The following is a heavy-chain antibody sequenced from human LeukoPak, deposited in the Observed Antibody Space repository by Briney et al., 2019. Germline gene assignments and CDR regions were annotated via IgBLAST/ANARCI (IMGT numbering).Heavy chain of an antibody. J-gene: IGHJ6*03. Sequence: IPGGSLRLSCAASGFTFSDYYMSWIRQAPGKGLEWVSYISSSGSTIYYADSVKGRFTISRDNAKNSLYLQMNSLRAEDTAVYYCASTSGSSKALHYYTDVWGKGTTVTVSS. CDR3: ASTSGSSKALHYYTDV. D-gene: IGHD1-26*01. CDR2: ISSSGSTI. V-gene: IGHV3-11*01. CDR1: GFTFSDYY.